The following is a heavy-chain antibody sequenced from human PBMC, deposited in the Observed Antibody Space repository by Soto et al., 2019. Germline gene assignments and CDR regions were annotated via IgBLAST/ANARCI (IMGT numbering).Heavy chain of an antibody. Sequence: EVQLLESGGGLVQPGGSLRLSCAASGFTFSSYAMSWVRQAPGKGLEWVSAISGSGGSTYYADSVKGRFTISRDNSKNTRYLQMNSLRAEDTAVYYCAKDRGPWYYYDSSGYYFEAFDIWGQGTMVTVSS. J-gene: IGHJ3*02. CDR3: AKDRGPWYYYDSSGYYFEAFDI. V-gene: IGHV3-23*01. CDR1: GFTFSSYA. D-gene: IGHD3-22*01. CDR2: ISGSGGST.